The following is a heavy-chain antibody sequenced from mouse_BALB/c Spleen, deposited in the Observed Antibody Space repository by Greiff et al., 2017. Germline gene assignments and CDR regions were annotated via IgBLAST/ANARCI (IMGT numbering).Heavy chain of an antibody. D-gene: IGHD2-1*01. CDR3: ATYGNYNYALDY. CDR1: GYAFSSYW. CDR2: IYPGDGDT. J-gene: IGHJ4*01. Sequence: VKLQQSGAELVRPGSSVKISCKASGYAFSSYWMNWVKQRPGQGLEWIGQIYPGDGDTNYNGKFKGKATLTADKSSSTAYMQLSSLTSEDSAVYFCATYGNYNYALDYWGQGTSVTVSS. V-gene: IGHV1-80*01.